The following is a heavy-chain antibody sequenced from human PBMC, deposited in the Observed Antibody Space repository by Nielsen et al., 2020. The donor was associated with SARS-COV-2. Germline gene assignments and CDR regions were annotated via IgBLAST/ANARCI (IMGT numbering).Heavy chain of an antibody. D-gene: IGHD5-18*01. Sequence: GESLKISCAASGFIFRSYILGWVRQAPGKGLDWVSTISGSGNSAYYADSVKGRFTISRDSSKNTVYLQMNSLRAEDTAVYYCAKVTGYTFDPWGQGTLVTVSS. V-gene: IGHV3-23*01. CDR3: AKVTGYTFDP. J-gene: IGHJ5*02. CDR1: GFIFRSYI. CDR2: ISGSGNSA.